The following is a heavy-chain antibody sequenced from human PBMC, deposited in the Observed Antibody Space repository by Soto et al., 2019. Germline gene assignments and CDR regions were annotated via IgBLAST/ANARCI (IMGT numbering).Heavy chain of an antibody. D-gene: IGHD6-19*01. CDR1: GFTFSSYA. CDR3: ARAGWDSSGWAHFDY. J-gene: IGHJ4*02. CDR2: ISYDGSNK. V-gene: IGHV3-30-3*01. Sequence: GGSLRLSCAASGFTFSSYAMHWVRQAPGKGLEWVAVISYDGSNKYYADSVKGRFTISRDNSKNTLYLQMNSLRAEDTAVYYCARAGWDSSGWAHFDYWGQGTLVTVSS.